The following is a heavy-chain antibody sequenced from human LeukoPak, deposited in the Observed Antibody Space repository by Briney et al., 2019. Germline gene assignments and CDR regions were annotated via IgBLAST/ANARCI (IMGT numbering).Heavy chain of an antibody. J-gene: IGHJ4*02. Sequence: GRSLRLSCAASGFTFSSYGMHWVRQAPGKGLEWVAVVSYDGSNKYYADSVKGRFTISRDNSKNTLYLQMNSLRAGDTAVYYCAKELHSGSHYPAFDYWGQGTLVTVSS. V-gene: IGHV3-30*18. CDR2: VSYDGSNK. D-gene: IGHD1-26*01. CDR3: AKELHSGSHYPAFDY. CDR1: GFTFSSYG.